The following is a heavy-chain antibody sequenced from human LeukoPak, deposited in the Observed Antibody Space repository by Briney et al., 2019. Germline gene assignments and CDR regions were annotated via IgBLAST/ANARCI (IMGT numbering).Heavy chain of an antibody. CDR1: GFTFSRHA. V-gene: IGHV3-23*01. D-gene: IGHD5-24*01. Sequence: GGSLRLSCAASGFTFSRHAMSWVRQAPGKGLEWVCGMSSSGESPYYADSVKGRFTISRDNSKNTLYLEINSLRAEDTAVYYCAKKRRDGYNPFDYLGQGTLVIVSS. J-gene: IGHJ4*02. CDR2: MSSSGESP. CDR3: AKKRRDGYNPFDY.